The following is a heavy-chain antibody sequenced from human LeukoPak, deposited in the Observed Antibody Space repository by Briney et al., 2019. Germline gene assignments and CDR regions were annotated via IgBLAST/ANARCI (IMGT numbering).Heavy chain of an antibody. CDR2: ISGSGDTT. CDR3: AKAKTQAMVLPGNY. Sequence: SGGSLRLSCAASGFTFSNYAMSWVRQAPGKGLEWVSAISGSGDTTYYADSVKGRFTISRDNSKNTLYLQMNSLRAEDTAVYYCAKAKTQAMVLPGNYWDQGTLVTVSS. D-gene: IGHD5-18*01. V-gene: IGHV3-23*01. J-gene: IGHJ4*02. CDR1: GFTFSNYA.